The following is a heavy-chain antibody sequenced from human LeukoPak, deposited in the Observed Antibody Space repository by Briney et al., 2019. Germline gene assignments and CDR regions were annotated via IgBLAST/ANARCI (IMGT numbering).Heavy chain of an antibody. J-gene: IGHJ6*02. V-gene: IGHV4-39*07. CDR1: GGSISSSSYY. CDR3: ASVPRMDV. Sequence: PSETLSLTCTVSGGSISSSSYYWGWIRQPPGKGLEWIGSIYYSGSTYYNPSLKSRVTISVDTSKNQFSLKLSSVTAADTAVYYCASVPRMDVWGQGTTVTVSS. D-gene: IGHD6-6*01. CDR2: IYYSGST.